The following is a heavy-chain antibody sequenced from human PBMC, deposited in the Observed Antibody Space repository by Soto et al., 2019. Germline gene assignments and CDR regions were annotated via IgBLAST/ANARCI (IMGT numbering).Heavy chain of an antibody. CDR2: ISYDGNNR. J-gene: IGHJ4*02. CDR3: AKGNTRWLQSLLDY. CDR1: GFTFSIFG. D-gene: IGHD5-12*01. Sequence: PGGSLRLSCAASGFTFSIFGMHWVRQAPGKGLEWVALISYDGNNRYYADSVRGRFTISRDNSKNTLHLQMNSLRTEDTAVYYCAKGNTRWLQSLLDYWGQGILVTVSS. V-gene: IGHV3-30*18.